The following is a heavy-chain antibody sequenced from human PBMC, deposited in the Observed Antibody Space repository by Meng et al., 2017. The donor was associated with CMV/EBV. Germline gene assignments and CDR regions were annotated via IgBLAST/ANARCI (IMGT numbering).Heavy chain of an antibody. V-gene: IGHV3-30*02. D-gene: IGHD5-18*01. CDR2: IRYDGSNK. J-gene: IGHJ4*02. Sequence: GESLKISCAASGFTFSSYGMHWVRQAPGKGLGWVAFIRYDGSNKYYADSVKGRFTIPRDNSKNTLYLQMNSLRAEDTAVYYCANEAHRGDTAMATFDYWGQGTLVTVSS. CDR1: GFTFSSYG. CDR3: ANEAHRGDTAMATFDY.